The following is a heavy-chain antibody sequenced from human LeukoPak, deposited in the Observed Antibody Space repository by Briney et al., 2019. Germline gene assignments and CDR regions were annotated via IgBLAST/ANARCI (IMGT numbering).Heavy chain of an antibody. D-gene: IGHD1-26*01. CDR3: AKDQTTRAGAPPNWFDP. Sequence: PGGSLRLSCAASGFTFSSYAMSWVRQAPGKGLEWVSAISGSGGSTYYADSVKGRFTISRDNSKNTLYLQMNSLRAEDTAVYYRAKDQTTRAGAPPNWFDPWGQGTLVTVSS. V-gene: IGHV3-23*01. CDR2: ISGSGGST. J-gene: IGHJ5*02. CDR1: GFTFSSYA.